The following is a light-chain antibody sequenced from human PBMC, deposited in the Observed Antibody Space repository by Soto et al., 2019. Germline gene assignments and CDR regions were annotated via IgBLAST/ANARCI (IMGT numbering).Light chain of an antibody. CDR2: EDN. CDR1: ELGDKY. Sequence: SYELTQPPSVSVSPGQTASITCSGDELGDKYVCWYQQKPGQSPVLVIYEDNKRPSGIPERFSGSNSGNTATLTISETQTRDEADYYCQAWDSSTARFGTGTKLTVL. V-gene: IGLV3-1*01. CDR3: QAWDSSTAR. J-gene: IGLJ1*01.